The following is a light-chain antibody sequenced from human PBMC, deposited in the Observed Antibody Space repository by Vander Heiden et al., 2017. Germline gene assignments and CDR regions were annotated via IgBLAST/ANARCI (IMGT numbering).Light chain of an antibody. Sequence: SHVLPQHPSASVAPGKTAMITCGENNIGSHSVHWYQQKPGQAPVLVISFDSDRPSGIPERSSGSNSGNTATLTISRVEAGDEADYYCQVWDNVSDLYVFGSGTKVTVL. CDR1: NIGSHS. CDR3: QVWDNVSDLYV. J-gene: IGLJ1*01. V-gene: IGLV3-21*04. CDR2: FDS.